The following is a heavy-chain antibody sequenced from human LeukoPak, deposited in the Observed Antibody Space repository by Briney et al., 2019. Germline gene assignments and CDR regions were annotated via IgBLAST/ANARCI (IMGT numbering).Heavy chain of an antibody. CDR3: ASLRGYTLNTPRDY. CDR2: ISSRSSTI. Sequence: GGSLRLSCAASGFTFSDFYMTWVRQAPGKGLEWVSYISSRSSTINYADSVKGRFTISRDNAKNSVYLQMNSLRAEDTAAYYCASLRGYTLNTPRDYWGQGTLVTVSS. CDR1: GFTFSDFY. J-gene: IGHJ4*02. V-gene: IGHV3-11*04. D-gene: IGHD5-18*01.